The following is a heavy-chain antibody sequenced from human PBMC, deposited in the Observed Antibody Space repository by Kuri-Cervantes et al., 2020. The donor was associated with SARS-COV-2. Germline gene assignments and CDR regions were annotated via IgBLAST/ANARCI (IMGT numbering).Heavy chain of an antibody. J-gene: IGHJ4*02. CDR1: GGSISSSSYY. Sequence: SETLSLTCTVSGGSISSSSYYWGWIRQPPGKGLEWIGSIYYSGSTYYNPSLKSRVTISVDTSKNQFSLKLSSVTAADTAVYHCVRHENAIDYWGQGSLVTVSS. CDR3: VRHENAIDY. D-gene: IGHD2-2*01. V-gene: IGHV4-39*01. CDR2: IYYSGST.